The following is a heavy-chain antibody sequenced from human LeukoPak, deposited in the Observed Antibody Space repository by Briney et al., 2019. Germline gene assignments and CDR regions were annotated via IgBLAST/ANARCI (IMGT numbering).Heavy chain of an antibody. D-gene: IGHD3-3*01. CDR2: ISTSGST. J-gene: IGHJ6*03. CDR1: GGSISNYF. Sequence: SETLSLTCTVSGGSISNYFWSWIRQPPGKGLEWIGFISTSGSTYYNPSLKSRVTMSADTSKNHFSLKLSSVTAADTAVYSCARGDFWSAYYSSYYYMGVWGKGTTVTVSS. V-gene: IGHV4-4*09. CDR3: ARGDFWSAYYSSYYYMGV.